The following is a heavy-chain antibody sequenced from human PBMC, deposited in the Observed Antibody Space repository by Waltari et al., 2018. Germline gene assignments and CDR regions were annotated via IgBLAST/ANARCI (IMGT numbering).Heavy chain of an antibody. J-gene: IGHJ4*02. D-gene: IGHD2-21*02. CDR2: INTDGRSP. CDR3: VRDRTNAYCGSDCSPY. V-gene: IGHV3-74*01. Sequence: EVQLVESGGGLVQPGGSLRLSCAASGFAFSSYWMHWVRQHSEKGLLWVSRINTDGRSPTYAECVKGRFTISRDNAKNTLFLQMNSLRAEDTGVYYCVRDRTNAYCGSDCSPYWGQGTLVTVSS. CDR1: GFAFSSYW.